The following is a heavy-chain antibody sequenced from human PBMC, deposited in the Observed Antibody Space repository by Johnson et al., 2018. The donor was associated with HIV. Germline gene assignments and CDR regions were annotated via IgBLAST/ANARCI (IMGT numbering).Heavy chain of an antibody. CDR2: VWYDGSYQ. CDR1: GFTFSNYG. CDR3: ANDFWSGSGI. J-gene: IGHJ3*02. V-gene: IGHV3-33*06. D-gene: IGHD3-3*01. Sequence: QVQLVESGGGVVPPGRSLRLSCVASGFTFSNYGMHWVRQAPGKGLEWVAAVWYDGSYQYYADSAKGRFTISRDNSKNTLYLQMNSLRAEDTAVYYCANDFWSGSGIWGQGTMVTVSS.